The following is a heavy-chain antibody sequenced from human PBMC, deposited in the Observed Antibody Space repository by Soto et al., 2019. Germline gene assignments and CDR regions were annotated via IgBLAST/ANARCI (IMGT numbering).Heavy chain of an antibody. D-gene: IGHD6-19*01. CDR1: GFTVSSDY. CDR2: IYSGGDT. CDR3: ARAFIGVAGYFDY. V-gene: IGHV3-66*01. Sequence: EVQLVESGGTLVQPGGSPRLSCAASGFTVSSDYMSWVRRAPGKGLEWVSVIYSGGDTHYADSVKGRFTISRDNSKNTLYLQMNSLRAEDTAVYYCARAFIGVAGYFDYWGQGTLVTVSS. J-gene: IGHJ4*02.